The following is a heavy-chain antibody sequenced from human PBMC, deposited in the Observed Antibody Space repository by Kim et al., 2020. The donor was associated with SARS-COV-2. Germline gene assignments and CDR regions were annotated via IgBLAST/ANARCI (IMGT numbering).Heavy chain of an antibody. CDR3: AKDDCSSTSCYGRHFDY. Sequence: GGSLRLSCAASGFTFSSYAMSWVRQAPGKGLEWVSAISGSGGSTYYADSVKGRFTISRDNSKNTLYLQMNSLRAEDTAVYYCAKDDCSSTSCYGRHFDYWGQGTLVTVSS. J-gene: IGHJ4*02. CDR1: GFTFSSYA. D-gene: IGHD2-2*01. CDR2: ISGSGGST. V-gene: IGHV3-23*01.